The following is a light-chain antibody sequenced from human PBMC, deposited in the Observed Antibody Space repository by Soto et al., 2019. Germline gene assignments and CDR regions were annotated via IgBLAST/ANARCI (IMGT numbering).Light chain of an antibody. J-gene: IGKJ4*01. CDR3: QQYFTTPSPS. CDR2: WAS. CDR1: QSVLYSSNNKNY. V-gene: IGKV4-1*01. Sequence: DIVMTQSPDSLAVSLGERATINCKSSQSVLYSSNNKNYLAWYQQKPGQPPKLLIYWASTRESGVPDRFSGSGPGTDFTLTISSLRAEDVAVYHCQQYFTTPSPSFGGGTKVEIK.